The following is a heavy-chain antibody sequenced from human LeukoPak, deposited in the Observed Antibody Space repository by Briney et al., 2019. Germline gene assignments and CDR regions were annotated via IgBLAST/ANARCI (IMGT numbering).Heavy chain of an antibody. Sequence: ASVKVSCKASGYTFTCYYMHWVRQAPGQGLEWMGWINPNSGGTNYAQKFQGRVTMTRDTSISTAYMELSRLRSDDTAVYYCARDNLYDRKDFGLWFGGQRDWFDPWGQGTLVTVSS. CDR1: GYTFTCYY. J-gene: IGHJ5*02. D-gene: IGHD3-10*01. V-gene: IGHV1-2*02. CDR3: ARDNLYDRKDFGLWFGGQRDWFDP. CDR2: INPNSGGT.